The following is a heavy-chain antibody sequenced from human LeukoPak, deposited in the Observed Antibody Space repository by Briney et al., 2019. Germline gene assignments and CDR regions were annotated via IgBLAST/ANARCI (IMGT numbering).Heavy chain of an antibody. CDR3: AKDVDGYNKGALDY. CDR2: ISGDGGST. D-gene: IGHD5-24*01. CDR1: GFTFDDYA. Sequence: GGSLRLSCAASGFTFDDYAMHWVRQAPGKGLEWVSLISGDGGSTYYAVSVKGRFTISRDNSKNSLYLQMNSLRTEDTALYYCAKDVDGYNKGALDYWGQGTLVTVSS. V-gene: IGHV3-43*02. J-gene: IGHJ4*02.